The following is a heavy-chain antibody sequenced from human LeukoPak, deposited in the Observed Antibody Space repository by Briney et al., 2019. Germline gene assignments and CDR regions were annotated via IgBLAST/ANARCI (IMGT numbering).Heavy chain of an antibody. CDR1: GFNFNNYA. V-gene: IGHV3-9*01. D-gene: IGHD7-27*01. Sequence: PGRSLRLSCAGSGFNFNNYAMHWVRQAPGKGLEWLSGISWNSGTRGYADSVKGRFTISRDNAKNSLYPQMNSLRPDDTAFYYCAKATGDWYFDLWGRGTLVTVSS. CDR2: ISWNSGTR. CDR3: AKATGDWYFDL. J-gene: IGHJ2*01.